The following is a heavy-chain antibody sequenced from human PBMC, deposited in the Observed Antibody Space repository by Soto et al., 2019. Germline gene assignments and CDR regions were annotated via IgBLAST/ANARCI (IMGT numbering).Heavy chain of an antibody. D-gene: IGHD3-3*01. J-gene: IGHJ4*02. V-gene: IGHV4-39*01. CDR2: MYYSGST. Sequence: QLQLQESGPGLVKPSETLSLTCTVSGGSISSSSYHWGWIRQPPGKWLEWIGNMYYSGSTYHNPSLKSRVTISVDTSKNQFSLELNSVTAADTAVYYCARSTIFGLRIDYWGQGTLVTVSS. CDR1: GGSISSSSYH. CDR3: ARSTIFGLRIDY.